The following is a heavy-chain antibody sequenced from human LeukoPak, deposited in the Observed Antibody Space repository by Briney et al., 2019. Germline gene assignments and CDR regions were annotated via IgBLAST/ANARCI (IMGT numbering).Heavy chain of an antibody. CDR3: ARDPGRIAVAGS. D-gene: IGHD6-19*01. CDR2: IYHSGST. V-gene: IGHV4-38-2*02. J-gene: IGHJ5*02. Sequence: PSETLSLTCAVSGYSISSGYYWGWIRQPPGKGLEWIGSIYHSGSTYYNPSLKSRVTISVDTSKNQFSLKLSSVTAADTAVYYCARDPGRIAVAGSWGQGTLVTVYS. CDR1: GYSISSGYY.